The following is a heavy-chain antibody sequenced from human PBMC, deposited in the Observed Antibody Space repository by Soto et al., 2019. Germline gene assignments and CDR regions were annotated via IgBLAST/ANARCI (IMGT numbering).Heavy chain of an antibody. CDR1: GFTFRSSS. Sequence: VGSLRLSCAASGFTFRSSSMNWVRQAPGKGLEWVSSISSSSSYIYYADSVKGRFTISRDNAENSLYLQMNSLRAEDTAVYYCARDVFRYGSGSLDYWGQGTLVTVS. V-gene: IGHV3-21*01. D-gene: IGHD3-10*01. CDR2: ISSSSSYI. CDR3: ARDVFRYGSGSLDY. J-gene: IGHJ4*02.